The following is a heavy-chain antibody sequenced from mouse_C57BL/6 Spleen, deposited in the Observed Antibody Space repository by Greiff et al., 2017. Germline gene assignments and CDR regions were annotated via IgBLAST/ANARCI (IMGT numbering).Heavy chain of an antibody. Sequence: VQLQQSGPELVKPGASVKISCKASGYTFTDYYMNWVKQSHGKSLEWIGDINPNNGGTSYNQKFKGKATLTVDKSSSTAYMELRSLTSEDSAVYYCARSYVGYYFDYWGQGTTLTVSS. CDR2: INPNNGGT. J-gene: IGHJ2*01. CDR1: GYTFTDYY. V-gene: IGHV1-26*01. CDR3: ARSYVGYYFDY. D-gene: IGHD6-5*01.